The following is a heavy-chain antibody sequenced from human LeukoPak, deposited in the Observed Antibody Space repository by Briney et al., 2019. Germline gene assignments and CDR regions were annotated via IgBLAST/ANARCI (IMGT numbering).Heavy chain of an antibody. V-gene: IGHV3-48*03. J-gene: IGHJ6*03. Sequence: GGSLRLSCAASGFTFSSYEMNWVRQAPGKGLEWVSYISSSGSTIYYADSVKGRFTISRDNAENSLYLQMNSLRAEDAAVYYCARAYSSGWMEYYYYMDVWGKGTTVTVSS. CDR2: ISSSGSTI. CDR1: GFTFSSYE. D-gene: IGHD6-19*01. CDR3: ARAYSSGWMEYYYYMDV.